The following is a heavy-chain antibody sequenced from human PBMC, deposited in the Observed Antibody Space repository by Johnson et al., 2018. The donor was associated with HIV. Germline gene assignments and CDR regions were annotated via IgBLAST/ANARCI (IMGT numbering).Heavy chain of an antibody. D-gene: IGHD2-2*01. Sequence: QVQLVESGGGLVQPGRSLRLSCAASGFTFDDYAMHWVRQTPGKGLEWVAVISYDGSNKYYADSVKGRFTISRDNSKNTLYLQMNSLSAEDSAVYYCAKGLWLKYQLLHDGFDIWGQGTMVTVSS. CDR1: GFTFDDYA. CDR2: ISYDGSNK. V-gene: IGHV3-30-3*01. CDR3: AKGLWLKYQLLHDGFDI. J-gene: IGHJ3*02.